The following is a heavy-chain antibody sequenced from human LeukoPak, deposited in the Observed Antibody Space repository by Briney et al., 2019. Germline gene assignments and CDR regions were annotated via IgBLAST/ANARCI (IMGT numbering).Heavy chain of an antibody. CDR2: SNTDGSST. CDR3: AKDHCSSTSCYSNGFFDY. J-gene: IGHJ4*02. V-gene: IGHV3-74*01. D-gene: IGHD2-2*01. Sequence: GGSLRLSCAASGFTFSSYWMHWVRQAPGKGLVWVSRSNTDGSSTSYADSVKGRFTISRDNSKNTLYLQMNSLRAEDTAVYYCAKDHCSSTSCYSNGFFDYWGQGTLVTVSS. CDR1: GFTFSSYW.